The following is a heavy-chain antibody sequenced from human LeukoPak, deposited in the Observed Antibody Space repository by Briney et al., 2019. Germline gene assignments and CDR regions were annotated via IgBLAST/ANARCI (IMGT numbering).Heavy chain of an antibody. J-gene: IGHJ4*02. D-gene: IGHD5-24*01. V-gene: IGHV3-23*01. Sequence: GGSLRLSCAASGFTFSSYAMSWVRQAPGKGLEWVSAISGSGGSTYYADSVKGRFTISRDNSKDTLYLQMNSLRAEDTAVYYCAKKRWLQLRGWVTDYWGQGTLVTVSS. CDR3: AKKRWLQLRGWVTDY. CDR1: GFTFSSYA. CDR2: ISGSGGST.